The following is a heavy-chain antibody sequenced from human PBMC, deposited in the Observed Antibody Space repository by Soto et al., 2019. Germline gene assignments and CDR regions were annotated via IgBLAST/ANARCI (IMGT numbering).Heavy chain of an antibody. V-gene: IGHV1-18*01. CDR2: INPNSGHT. Sequence: QIQLLQSGAEVKKPGTSVKVSCQASGYTFTTYGIIWVRQAPGQGLEWMGWINPNSGHTNYAQNLQDRATMTTDTSTNTADMELRSLRSDDPAVYFCARGQVVNFDNWFDPWGQGTLVTVSS. J-gene: IGHJ5*02. CDR1: GYTFTTYG. D-gene: IGHD3-22*01. CDR3: ARGQVVNFDNWFDP.